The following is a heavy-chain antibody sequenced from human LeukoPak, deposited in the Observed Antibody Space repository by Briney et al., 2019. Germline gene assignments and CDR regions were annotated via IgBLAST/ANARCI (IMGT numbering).Heavy chain of an antibody. CDR2: IIPIFGIA. CDR3: AKWLTGDYYYYYGMDV. CDR1: GGTFSSYA. Sequence: ASVKDSCKASGGTFSSYAISWVRQAPGQGLEWMGSIIPIFGIANYAQKFQGRVTITADKSMSTAYMELRSLRSEDTAVYSCAKWLTGDYYYYYGMDVWGQGNMVTVSS. D-gene: IGHD6-19*01. V-gene: IGHV1-69*04. J-gene: IGHJ6*02.